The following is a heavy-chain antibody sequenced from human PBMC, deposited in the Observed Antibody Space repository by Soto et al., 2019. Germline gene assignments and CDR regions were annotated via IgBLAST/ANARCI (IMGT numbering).Heavy chain of an antibody. Sequence: SETLSLTCIVSGGSISSYYWSWIRQPPGKGLECIAYVFSSGSTNSNPSLKSRVTISVDTSKNHFSLKLTSVTAADTAVYYCARHHCSSTRCNEMRSHGDWFDPWGQGTLVTVSS. CDR3: ARHHCSSTRCNEMRSHGDWFDP. D-gene: IGHD2-2*01. CDR2: VFSSGST. CDR1: GGSISSYY. J-gene: IGHJ5*02. V-gene: IGHV4-59*08.